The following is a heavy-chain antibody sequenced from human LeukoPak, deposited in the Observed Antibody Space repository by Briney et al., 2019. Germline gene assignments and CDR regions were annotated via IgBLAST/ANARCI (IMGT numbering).Heavy chain of an antibody. D-gene: IGHD6-13*01. J-gene: IGHJ4*02. CDR3: AKEAFGQQLDL. CDR2: ISYDGSNK. Sequence: PGGSLRLSCAASGFTFSSYGMHWVRQAPGKGLEWVAVISYDGSNKYYADSVKGRFTISRDNSKNTLYLQMNSLRAEDTAVYYCAKEAFGQQLDLWGQGTLVTVSS. V-gene: IGHV3-30*18. CDR1: GFTFSSYG.